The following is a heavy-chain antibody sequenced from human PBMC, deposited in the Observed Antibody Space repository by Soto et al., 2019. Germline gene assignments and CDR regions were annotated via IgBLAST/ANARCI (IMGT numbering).Heavy chain of an antibody. J-gene: IGHJ4*02. CDR2: IYYSGST. V-gene: IGHV4-31*03. CDR3: ARYGDRGNIFDY. CDR1: GGSISSGGYF. D-gene: IGHD4-17*01. Sequence: QVQLQESGPGLVKPSQTLSLTCSVAGGSISSGGYFWSWIRQHPGKGLEWIGYIYYSGSTYYNPSLKSRVTISVDTSKNQFSLKLSSVTAADTAVYYCARYGDRGNIFDYWGQGTLVTVSS.